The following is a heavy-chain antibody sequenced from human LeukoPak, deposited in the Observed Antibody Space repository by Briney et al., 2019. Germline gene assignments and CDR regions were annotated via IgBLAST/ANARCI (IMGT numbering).Heavy chain of an antibody. J-gene: IGHJ4*02. CDR2: FDPEDGET. D-gene: IGHD6-19*01. CDR3: ARSSSGWYSSYYFDY. V-gene: IGHV1-24*01. Sequence: ASVKVSCKVSGYTLTELSMHWVRQAPGKGLEWMGGFDPEDGETIYAQKFQGRVTMTEDTSTDTAYMELRSLRSDDTAVYYCARSSSGWYSSYYFDYWGQGTLVTVSS. CDR1: GYTLTELS.